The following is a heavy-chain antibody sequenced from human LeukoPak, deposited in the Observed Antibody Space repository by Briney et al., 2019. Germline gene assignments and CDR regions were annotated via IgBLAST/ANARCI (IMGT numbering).Heavy chain of an antibody. D-gene: IGHD6-19*01. CDR1: GFTFSSYA. J-gene: IGHJ4*02. V-gene: IGHV3-30*04. CDR2: ISYDGSNK. CDR3: AKEQYSSAWYADFDS. Sequence: PGRSLRLSCAASGFTFSSYAMHWVRQAPGKGLEWVAVISYDGSNKYYADSVKGRFTISRDNSQSTLYLEMNSLRAEDTAVYYCAKEQYSSAWYADFDSRGQGTLVIVSS.